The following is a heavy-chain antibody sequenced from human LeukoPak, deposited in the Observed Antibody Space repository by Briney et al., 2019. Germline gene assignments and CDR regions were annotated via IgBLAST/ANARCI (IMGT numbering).Heavy chain of an antibody. V-gene: IGHV4-38-2*01. CDR2: IYHSGST. J-gene: IGHJ4*02. CDR1: AYSISSGYY. Sequence: SETLSLTCAVSAYSISSGYYWGWIRQPPGKGLEWIGSIYHSGSTYYNPSLKSRVTISVDTSKNQFSLKLSSVTAADTAVYYCARQSDFWSGYYFDYWGQGTLVTVSS. D-gene: IGHD3-3*01. CDR3: ARQSDFWSGYYFDY.